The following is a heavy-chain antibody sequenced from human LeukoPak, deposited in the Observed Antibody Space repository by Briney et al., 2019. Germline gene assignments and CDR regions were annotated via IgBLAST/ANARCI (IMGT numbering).Heavy chain of an antibody. CDR1: GYTFTGYY. CDR2: INPNSGGT. Sequence: ASVKVSCKASGYTFTGYYMHWVRQAPGQGLEWMAWINPNSGGTNYAQKFQGRVTMTRDTSISTAYMELSRLRSEDTAVYYCARVGSDILTGKGVYYMDVWGKGTTVTVSS. D-gene: IGHD3-9*01. CDR3: ARVGSDILTGKGVYYMDV. J-gene: IGHJ6*03. V-gene: IGHV1-2*02.